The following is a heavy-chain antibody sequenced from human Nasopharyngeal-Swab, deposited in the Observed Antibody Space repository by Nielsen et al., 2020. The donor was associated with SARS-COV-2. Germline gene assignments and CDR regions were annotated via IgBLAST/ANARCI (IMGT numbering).Heavy chain of an antibody. CDR3: ATTPAYSGNYEAGPATNGEFDY. Sequence: ASVKVSCKASGYTFTSYGISWVRQAPGQGLEWMGWISAYNGNTNYAQKLQGRVTMTTDTSTSTAYMELRSLRSDDTAVYYCATTPAYSGNYEAGPATNGEFDYWGQGTLVTVSS. V-gene: IGHV1-18*04. CDR1: GYTFTSYG. CDR2: ISAYNGNT. D-gene: IGHD1-26*01. J-gene: IGHJ4*02.